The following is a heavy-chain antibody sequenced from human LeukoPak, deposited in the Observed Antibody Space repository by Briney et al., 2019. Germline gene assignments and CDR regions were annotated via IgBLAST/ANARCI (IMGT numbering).Heavy chain of an antibody. V-gene: IGHV3-30*18. Sequence: PGGSLRLSCAASGFTFSSYGMHWVRQAPGKGLEWVAAITYDGSNKYYADSVKGRFTISRDNSKNTLYLQMNSLRAEDTAVYYCAKDTTWVRGVIRNYYYYGMDVWGQGTTVTVSS. CDR3: AKDTTWVRGVIRNYYYYGMDV. CDR2: ITYDGSNK. D-gene: IGHD3-10*01. CDR1: GFTFSSYG. J-gene: IGHJ6*02.